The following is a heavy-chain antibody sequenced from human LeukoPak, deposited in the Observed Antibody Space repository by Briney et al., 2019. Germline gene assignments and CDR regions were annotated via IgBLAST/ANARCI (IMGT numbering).Heavy chain of an antibody. D-gene: IGHD3-16*01. CDR2: IYYSGST. Sequence: SETLSLTCTVSGGSISSSSYYWGWIRQPPGKGLEWTGSIYYSGSTHYNPSLKSRVTISVDTSKNQFSLKLSSVTAADTAVYYCVRELGWGTGTPTSWGQGTLVTVSS. V-gene: IGHV4-39*07. J-gene: IGHJ5*02. CDR1: GGSISSSSYY. CDR3: VRELGWGTGTPTS.